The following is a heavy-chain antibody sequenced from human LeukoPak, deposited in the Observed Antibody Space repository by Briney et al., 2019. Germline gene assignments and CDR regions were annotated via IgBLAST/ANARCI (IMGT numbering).Heavy chain of an antibody. CDR2: ISGSGGST. Sequence: GGSLRLSCAASGFTFSTYAMSWVRQTQEKGLEWMSAISGSGGSTYYADSVKGRFTISRDNSKNTLYLQMNSLRAEDTAVYYCAKDRGFGEYFPFFYWGQGTLVTVSS. D-gene: IGHD3-10*01. J-gene: IGHJ4*02. V-gene: IGHV3-23*01. CDR3: AKDRGFGEYFPFFY. CDR1: GFTFSTYA.